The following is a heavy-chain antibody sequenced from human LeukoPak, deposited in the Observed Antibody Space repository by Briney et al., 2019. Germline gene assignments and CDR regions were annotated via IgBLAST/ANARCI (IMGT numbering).Heavy chain of an antibody. V-gene: IGHV3-23*01. CDR1: GLTFSSYA. CDR2: ISGSGGST. D-gene: IGHD6-13*01. J-gene: IGHJ5*02. Sequence: GGSLRLSCAASGLTFSSYAMSWVRQAPGKGLEWVSAISGSGGSTYYADSVKGRFTISRDNSKNTLYLQMNSLRAEDTAVYYCAKDPSGGVAAAPWGQGTLVTVSS. CDR3: AKDPSGGVAAAP.